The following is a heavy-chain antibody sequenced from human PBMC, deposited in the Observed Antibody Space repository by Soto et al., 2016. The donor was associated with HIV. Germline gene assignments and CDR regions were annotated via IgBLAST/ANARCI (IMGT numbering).Heavy chain of an antibody. V-gene: IGHV4-38-2*02. J-gene: IGHJ6*03. Sequence: QVQLQESGPGLVKPSETLSLTCGVSGDSISRGYYWGWIRQSPGKGLEWIASMYHSGNTYYNPSLKNRITISVDTSRNQFSLKLSSVTAADTAVYYCARESGYDPDSYYYYYIDVWGKGPRSPSP. CDR1: GDSISRGYY. D-gene: IGHD5-12*01. CDR2: MYHSGNT. CDR3: ARESGYDPDSYYYYYIDV.